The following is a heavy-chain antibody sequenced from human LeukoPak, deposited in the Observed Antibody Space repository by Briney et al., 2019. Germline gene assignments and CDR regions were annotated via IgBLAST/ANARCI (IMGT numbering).Heavy chain of an antibody. CDR2: IETKSDGGAA. V-gene: IGHV3-15*04. D-gene: IGHD1-26*01. Sequence: GGSLRLSCAGSGFTFSIALMTWVRQAAGKGLEWVGQIETKSDGGAADYAERVKGRFSISRDDSENTLYLQMNSLKTEDTAVYYCTTGGLYWGQGTLVTVSS. CDR3: TTGGLY. J-gene: IGHJ4*02. CDR1: GFTFSIAL.